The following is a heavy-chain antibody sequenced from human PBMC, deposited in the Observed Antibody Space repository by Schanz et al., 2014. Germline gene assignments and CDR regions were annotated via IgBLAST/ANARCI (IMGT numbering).Heavy chain of an antibody. CDR3: ARENLNWEAFDI. V-gene: IGHV3-48*04. CDR1: GFSFSTHA. D-gene: IGHD7-27*01. CDR2: ISRDGTTS. Sequence: EVQLVESGGGLVQPGGSLRLSCAASGFSFSTHAMSWVRQAPGKGLEWLSYISRDGTTSYYADSVKGRFTISRDNAKNSLYLEMTSLRGEDTAVYYCARENLNWEAFDIWGQGTVVTVSS. J-gene: IGHJ3*02.